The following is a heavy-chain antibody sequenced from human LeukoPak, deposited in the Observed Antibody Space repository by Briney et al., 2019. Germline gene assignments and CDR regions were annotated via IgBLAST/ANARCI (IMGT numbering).Heavy chain of an antibody. J-gene: IGHJ4*02. V-gene: IGHV3-30*10. D-gene: IGHD4-17*01. CDR2: ISYDGSNK. Sequence: GSSLTLSCAPSGFTFSSYAMHGVRQAPGKGRECVADISYDGSNKYYTDSVKGRFTISRDNSKNTLYLQMNSLRAEDTAVYYCARESGPTVTHGTFEYWGQGTLVTVSS. CDR1: GFTFSSYA. CDR3: ARESGPTVTHGTFEY.